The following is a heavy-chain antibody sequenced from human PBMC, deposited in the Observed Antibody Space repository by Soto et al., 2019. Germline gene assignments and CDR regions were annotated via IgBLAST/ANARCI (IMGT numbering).Heavy chain of an antibody. CDR3: ARQSFWSGYYKAGDMDV. V-gene: IGHV4-59*08. D-gene: IGHD3-3*01. CDR2: IYYSGST. Sequence: PSETLSLTCTVSGGSLSSYYWSWIRQPPGKGLEWIGYIYYSGSTNYNPSLKSRVTISVDTSKNQFSLKLSSMTAADTAVYYCARQSFWSGYYKAGDMDVWGKGTTVTVSS. J-gene: IGHJ6*03. CDR1: GGSLSSYY.